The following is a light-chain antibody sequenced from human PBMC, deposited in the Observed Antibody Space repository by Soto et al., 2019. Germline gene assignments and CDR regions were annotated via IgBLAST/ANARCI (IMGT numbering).Light chain of an antibody. V-gene: IGKV3-15*01. Sequence: IVMTHSPATLSVSPGGRATLACRASQSVISSVSCYQRKLVQAPRLLIYDASTRATGVPARFSGSESGTEFTLTISSLQPEDFAGYCGKQYNNGPPGYTSGQGTRV. CDR2: DAS. CDR3: KQYNNGPPGYT. J-gene: IGKJ2*01. CDR1: QSVISS.